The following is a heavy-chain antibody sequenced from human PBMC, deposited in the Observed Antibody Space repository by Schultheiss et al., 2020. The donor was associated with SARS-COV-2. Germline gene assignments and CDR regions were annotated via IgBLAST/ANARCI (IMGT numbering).Heavy chain of an antibody. CDR1: GGSISSGDYY. D-gene: IGHD3-3*01. CDR3: ARHRRITIFGVVIVNAFDI. CDR2: IYYSGST. Sequence: SETLSLTCTVSGGSISSGDYYWSWIRQPPGKGLEWIGYIYYSGSTYYNPSLKSRVTISVDTSKNQFSLKLSSVTAADTAVYYCARHRRITIFGVVIVNAFDIWGQGTMVTVSS. J-gene: IGHJ3*02. V-gene: IGHV4-30-4*01.